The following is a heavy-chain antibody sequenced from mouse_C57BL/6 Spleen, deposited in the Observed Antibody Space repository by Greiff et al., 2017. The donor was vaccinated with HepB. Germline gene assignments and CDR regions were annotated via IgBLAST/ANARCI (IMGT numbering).Heavy chain of an antibody. CDR2: ISSGGDYI. D-gene: IGHD2-4*01. J-gene: IGHJ2*01. CDR3: TRALYDYDGGYFDY. V-gene: IGHV5-9-1*02. Sequence: EVKLMESGEGLVKPGGSLKLSCAASGFTFSSYAMSWVRQTPEKRLEWVAYISSGGDYIYYADTVKGRFTISRDNARNTLYLQMSSLKSEDTAMYYCTRALYDYDGGYFDYWGQGTTLTVSS. CDR1: GFTFSSYA.